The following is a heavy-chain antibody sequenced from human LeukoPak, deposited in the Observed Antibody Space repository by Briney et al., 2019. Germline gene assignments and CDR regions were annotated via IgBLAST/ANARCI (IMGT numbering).Heavy chain of an antibody. Sequence: ASVKVSCKASGGTFSSYAISWVRQAPGQGLEWMGGIIPIFGTANYAQKFQGRVTITADESTSTAYMELSSLRSEDTAVYCCSRTGYNWNDAPNGNYYYYGMDVWGQGTTVTVSS. V-gene: IGHV1-69*13. CDR2: IIPIFGTA. D-gene: IGHD1-1*01. CDR1: GGTFSSYA. CDR3: SRTGYNWNDAPNGNYYYYGMDV. J-gene: IGHJ6*02.